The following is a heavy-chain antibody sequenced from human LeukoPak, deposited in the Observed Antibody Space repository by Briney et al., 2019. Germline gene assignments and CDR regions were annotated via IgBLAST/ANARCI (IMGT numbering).Heavy chain of an antibody. J-gene: IGHJ4*02. CDR1: GVSFSGYY. CDR2: INHSGST. Sequence: SETLSLTCAVYGVSFSGYYWSWIRQPPGKGLEWIGEINHSGSTNYNPSLKSRVTISVDTSKNQFSLKLSSVTAADTAVYYCARGGHYYDSSGYYFLDYWGQGTLVTVSS. CDR3: ARGGHYYDSSGYYFLDY. V-gene: IGHV4-34*01. D-gene: IGHD3-22*01.